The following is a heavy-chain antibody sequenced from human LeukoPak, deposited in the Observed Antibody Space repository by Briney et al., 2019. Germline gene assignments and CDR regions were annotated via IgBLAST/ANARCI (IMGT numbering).Heavy chain of an antibody. CDR1: GGSFSGYY. J-gene: IGHJ4*02. CDR2: INHSGST. D-gene: IGHD1-1*01. V-gene: IGHV4-34*01. Sequence: PSETLSLTCAVYGGSFSGYYWSWIRQPPGKGLEWIGEINHSGSTNYNPSLKSRVTISVDTSKNQFSLKLSSVTAADTAVYYCARAGKQLDNYWGQGTLVTVSS. CDR3: ARAGKQLDNY.